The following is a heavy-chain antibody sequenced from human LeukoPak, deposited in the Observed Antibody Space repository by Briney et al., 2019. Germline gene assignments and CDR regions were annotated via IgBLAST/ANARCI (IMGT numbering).Heavy chain of an antibody. D-gene: IGHD3-3*02. CDR3: ARDGVSIDP. J-gene: IGHJ5*02. CDR2: IYHSGST. V-gene: IGHV4-34*01. Sequence: NPSETLSLTCAVYGGSFSGYYWSWIRQPPGKGLEWIGEIYHSGSTNYNPSLKSRVTISVDKSENQFSLKLSSVTAADTAVYYCARDGVSIDPWGQGTLVTVSS. CDR1: GGSFSGYY.